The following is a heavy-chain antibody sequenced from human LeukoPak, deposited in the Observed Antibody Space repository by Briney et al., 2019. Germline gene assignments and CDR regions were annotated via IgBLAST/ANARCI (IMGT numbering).Heavy chain of an antibody. V-gene: IGHV3-30*18. J-gene: IGHJ3*02. D-gene: IGHD6-13*01. CDR1: GFTFSSYG. CDR3: AKDLGYTSTWYGSDI. Sequence: GGSLRLSCAASGFTFSSYGMHWVRQAPGKGLEWVAVISYDGGYNFYADSVKGRFTISRDNSKNTLYLQMNSLRAADTAVYYCAKDLGYTSTWYGSDIWGQGTMVTVSS. CDR2: ISYDGGYN.